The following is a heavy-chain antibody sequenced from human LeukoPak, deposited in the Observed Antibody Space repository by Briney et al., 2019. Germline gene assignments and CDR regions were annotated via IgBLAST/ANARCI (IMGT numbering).Heavy chain of an antibody. Sequence: PGRSLRLSCAASGFTFSSYGMHWVRQAPGKGREGVAVISYDGTNKYYADSAKGRFTISRDNSKNTLYLQMNSLRAEDAAVYYCAKDIGLALLWFGSGMDVWGQGTTVTVSS. V-gene: IGHV3-30*18. CDR2: ISYDGTNK. CDR1: GFTFSSYG. CDR3: AKDIGLALLWFGSGMDV. J-gene: IGHJ6*02. D-gene: IGHD3-10*01.